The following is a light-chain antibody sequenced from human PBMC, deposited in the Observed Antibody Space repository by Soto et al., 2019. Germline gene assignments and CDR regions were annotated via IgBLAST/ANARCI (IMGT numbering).Light chain of an antibody. CDR1: SSDVGSYNL. CDR3: CSYAGSSTPHVV. J-gene: IGLJ2*01. V-gene: IGLV2-23*01. CDR2: EGS. Sequence: QSALTQPASVSGSPGQSITISCTGTSSDVGSYNLVSWYQQHPGKAPKLMIYEGSKRPSGVSNRFSGSKSGNTASLTISGLQAEDEADYYGCSYAGSSTPHVVFGGGTQLTVL.